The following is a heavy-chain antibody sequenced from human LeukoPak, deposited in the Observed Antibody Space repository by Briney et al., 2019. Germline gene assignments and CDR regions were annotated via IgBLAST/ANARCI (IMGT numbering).Heavy chain of an antibody. CDR1: GYTFTGYY. CDR2: IDPNTGGT. CDR3: ARHRSITEKYSGSYFPDY. J-gene: IGHJ4*02. Sequence: GASVKVSCKASGYTFTGYYLHWVRQAPGQGLEWMGWIDPNTGGTKYTQKFQGRVTMTRDTSFSTAYMELSRLTSDDTAVYYCARHRSITEKYSGSYFPDYWGQGTLVTVSS. D-gene: IGHD1-26*01. V-gene: IGHV1-2*02.